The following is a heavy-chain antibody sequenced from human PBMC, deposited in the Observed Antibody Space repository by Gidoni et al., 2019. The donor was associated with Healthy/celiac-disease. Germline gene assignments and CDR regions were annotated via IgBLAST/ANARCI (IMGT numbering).Heavy chain of an antibody. CDR1: GYSFTSYW. D-gene: IGHD3-22*01. Sequence: EVQLVQSGSEVKQPGESLKISCKGYGYSFTSYWIGWVRQMPGKGLEWMGIIYPGDSDTRYSPSFQGQVTISADKSISTAYLQWSSLKASDTAMYYCARHRAYYYDSSGYYYPDAFDIWGQGTMVTVSS. CDR2: IYPGDSDT. J-gene: IGHJ3*02. V-gene: IGHV5-51*01. CDR3: ARHRAYYYDSSGYYYPDAFDI.